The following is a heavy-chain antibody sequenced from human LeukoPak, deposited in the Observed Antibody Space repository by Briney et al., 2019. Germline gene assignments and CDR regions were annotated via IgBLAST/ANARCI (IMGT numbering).Heavy chain of an antibody. CDR1: GFTFSSYA. CDR3: AKCPRTGYSSCPMVY. Sequence: PGGSLRLSCAASGFTFSSYAMSWVRRAPGKGLEWVSAISGSGGSTYYADSVKGRFTISRDNSKNTLYLQMNSLRAEDTAVYYCAKCPRTGYSSCPMVYWGQGTLVTVSS. J-gene: IGHJ4*02. D-gene: IGHD6-13*01. V-gene: IGHV3-23*01. CDR2: ISGSGGST.